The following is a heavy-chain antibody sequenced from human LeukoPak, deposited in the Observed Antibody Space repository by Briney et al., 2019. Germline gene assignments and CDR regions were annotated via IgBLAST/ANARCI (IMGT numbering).Heavy chain of an antibody. J-gene: IGHJ4*02. Sequence: GGSLRLSCAASGFTFSSYAMSWVRQAPGKGLEWVSAISGSGGSTYYADSVKGRFTISRDNAKNALYLQMNSLRAEDTAVYYCARDGRSGSYYDFWGQGTLVTVSS. V-gene: IGHV3-23*01. CDR1: GFTFSSYA. CDR2: ISGSGGST. CDR3: ARDGRSGSYYDF. D-gene: IGHD1-26*01.